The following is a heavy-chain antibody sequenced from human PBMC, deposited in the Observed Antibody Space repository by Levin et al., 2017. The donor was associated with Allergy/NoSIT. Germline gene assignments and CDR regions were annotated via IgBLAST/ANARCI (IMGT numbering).Heavy chain of an antibody. D-gene: IGHD2-2*01. CDR3: ARGGCSSTSCLDN. J-gene: IGHJ4*02. CDR1: GFTFSNYW. CDR2: INSDGSNT. V-gene: IGHV3-74*01. Sequence: AGGSLRLSCGASGFTFSNYWMHWVRQAPGKGLVWVSHINSDGSNTNYADSVKGRFTISRDNAKNTLYLQMNSLRDEDTAVYYCARGGCSSTSCLDNWGQGTLVTVSP.